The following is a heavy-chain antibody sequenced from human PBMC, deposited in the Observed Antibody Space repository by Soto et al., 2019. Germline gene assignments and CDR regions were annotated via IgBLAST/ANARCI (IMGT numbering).Heavy chain of an antibody. CDR3: ARSGGTGATSKLVYYYYAMDV. Sequence: QVQLVQSGAEVQKPGSSVKVSCKASEGTFSSYALSCVRQAPGQRLEWMGGIVPIFGTPNYAQKFQGRVTITADESTTTAYMELSSLKSDDTAVYYCARSGGTGATSKLVYYYYAMDVWGQGTTVTVSS. D-gene: IGHD5-12*01. CDR1: EGTFSSYA. CDR2: IVPIFGTP. V-gene: IGHV1-69*01. J-gene: IGHJ6*02.